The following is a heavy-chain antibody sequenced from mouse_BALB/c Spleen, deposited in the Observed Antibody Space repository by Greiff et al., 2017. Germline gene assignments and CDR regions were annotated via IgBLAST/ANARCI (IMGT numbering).Heavy chain of an antibody. J-gene: IGHJ3*01. CDR2: ISSGGGST. V-gene: IGHV5-12-1*01. Sequence: EVNVVESGGGLVKPGGSLKLSCAASGFAFSSYDMSWVRQTPEKRLEWVAYISSGGGSTYYPDTVKGRFTISRDNAKNTLYLQMSSLKSEDTAMYYCARETYWGQGTLVTVSA. CDR1: GFAFSSYD. CDR3: ARETY.